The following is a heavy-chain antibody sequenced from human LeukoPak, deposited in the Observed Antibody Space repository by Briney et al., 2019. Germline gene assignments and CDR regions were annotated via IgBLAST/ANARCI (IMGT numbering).Heavy chain of an antibody. V-gene: IGHV3-30-3*02. CDR3: AEGLNGYGSGSYSHLDAFDM. D-gene: IGHD3-10*01. CDR2: ISYDGRNK. CDR1: GLTFSTYA. J-gene: IGHJ3*02. Sequence: GGSLRLSCAASGLTFSTYAMHWVRQTPGKGLEWVTLISYDGRNKYYADSVKGRFTISRDNSKNTLFLQINSLRAEDTAVYYCAEGLNGYGSGSYSHLDAFDMWGQGTMVTVSS.